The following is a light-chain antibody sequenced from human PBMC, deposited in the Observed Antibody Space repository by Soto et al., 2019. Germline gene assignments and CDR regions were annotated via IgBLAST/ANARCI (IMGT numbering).Light chain of an antibody. J-gene: IGLJ1*01. V-gene: IGLV2-11*01. CDR3: CSYVGGYSYV. Sequence: QSVLTQPRSVSGSPGQSVTVSCIGTSSDVGDYSSVSWYQQHPGKAPKLMIYDVSKRPSGVPDRFSGSKSGNTASLTISGLQAEDDADYYCCSYVGGYSYVFGIGTKSPS. CDR2: DVS. CDR1: SSDVGDYSS.